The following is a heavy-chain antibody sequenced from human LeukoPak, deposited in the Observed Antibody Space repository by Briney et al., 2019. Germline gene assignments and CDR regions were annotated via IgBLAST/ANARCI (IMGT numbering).Heavy chain of an antibody. V-gene: IGHV4-39*07. Sequence: PSETLSLTCTVSGGSISSSSYYWGWIRQPPGKGLEWIGSIYYSGSTYYNPSLKSRVTISLDTSKNQFSLKLRSVTAADTAVYYCARGPTQTVAARLYYYYMDVWGKGTTVTVSS. J-gene: IGHJ6*03. CDR1: GGSISSSSYY. CDR2: IYYSGST. CDR3: ARGPTQTVAARLYYYYMDV. D-gene: IGHD6-6*01.